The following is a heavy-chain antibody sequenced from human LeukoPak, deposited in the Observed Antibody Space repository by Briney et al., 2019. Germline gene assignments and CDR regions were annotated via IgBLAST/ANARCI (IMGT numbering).Heavy chain of an antibody. CDR3: ARDPNYYGSGAIGY. J-gene: IGHJ4*02. V-gene: IGHV1-3*01. Sequence: ASVKVSCKASGYTFTSYAMHWVRQAPGQRLEWMGWINAGNGNTKYSQKFQGRVTITRDTSASTAYMELSSLRSEDTAVYYCARDPNYYGSGAIGYWGQGTLVTVSS. CDR2: INAGNGNT. CDR1: GYTFTSYA. D-gene: IGHD3-10*01.